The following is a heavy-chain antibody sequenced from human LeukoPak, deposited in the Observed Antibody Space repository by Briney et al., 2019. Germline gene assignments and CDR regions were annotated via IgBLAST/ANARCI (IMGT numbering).Heavy chain of an antibody. CDR2: IIPILGIA. V-gene: IGHV1-69*04. CDR3: ARVNHVGGFY. D-gene: IGHD1-26*01. J-gene: IGHJ4*02. CDR1: GGTFSSYA. Sequence: ASVKVSCKAAGGTFSSYAISWVRQAPGQGLEWMGRIIPILGIANYAQKFQGRVTITADKSTSTAYMELSSLRSEDTAVYYCARVNHVGGFYWGQGTLVTVSS.